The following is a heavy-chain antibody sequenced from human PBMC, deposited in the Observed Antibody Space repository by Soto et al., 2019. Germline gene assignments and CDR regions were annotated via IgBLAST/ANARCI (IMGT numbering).Heavy chain of an antibody. J-gene: IGHJ3*02. Sequence: PSETLSLTCTVSGGSISSGGYYWSWIRQHPGKGLEWIGYIYYSGSTYYNPSLKSRVTISVDTSKNQFSLKLSSVTAADTAVYYCARSYGSGYYGAFDIWGQGTMVTVS. CDR1: GGSISSGGYY. D-gene: IGHD3-22*01. CDR3: ARSYGSGYYGAFDI. V-gene: IGHV4-31*03. CDR2: IYYSGST.